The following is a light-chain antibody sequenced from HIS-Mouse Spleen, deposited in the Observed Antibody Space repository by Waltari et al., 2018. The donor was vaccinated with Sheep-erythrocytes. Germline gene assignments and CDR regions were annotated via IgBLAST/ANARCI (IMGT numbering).Light chain of an antibody. Sequence: QSALTQPASVSGSPGQSITISCTGTCSDVGSDNLVSWYQQHPGKAPKLMIYEGSKRPSGVSNRFSGSKSGNTASLTISGLQAEDEADYYCCSYAGSSTWVFGGGTKLTVL. V-gene: IGLV2-23*01. CDR3: CSYAGSSTWV. CDR2: EGS. CDR1: CSDVGSDNL. J-gene: IGLJ3*02.